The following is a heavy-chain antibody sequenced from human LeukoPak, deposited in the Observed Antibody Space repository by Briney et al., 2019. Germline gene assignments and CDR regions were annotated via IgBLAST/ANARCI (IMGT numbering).Heavy chain of an antibody. J-gene: IGHJ4*02. CDR3: ARGEPSCSSTSCYFFYFDY. V-gene: IGHV1-69*13. Sequence: SVKVSCKASGGTFSSYAISWVRQAPGQRLEWMGGIIPIFGTANYAQKFQGRVTITADESTSTAYMELSSLRSEDTAVYYCARGEPSCSSTSCYFFYFDYWGQGTLVTVSS. CDR2: IIPIFGTA. D-gene: IGHD2-2*01. CDR1: GGTFSSYA.